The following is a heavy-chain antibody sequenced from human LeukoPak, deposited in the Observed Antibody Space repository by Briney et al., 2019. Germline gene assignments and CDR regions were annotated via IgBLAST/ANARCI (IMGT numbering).Heavy chain of an antibody. D-gene: IGHD6-19*01. CDR2: ISGDGSVT. V-gene: IGHV3-74*01. CDR1: GFTLRNYW. CDR3: ARGGGWRKYYFDY. J-gene: IGHJ4*02. Sequence: GGSLRLSCTASGFTLRNYWMHWVRQVPGKGLVWVSRISGDGSVTNYADSVQGRFTTSRDNAKNSLYLQMNSLRAEDTALYYCARGGGWRKYYFDYWGQGTLVTVSS.